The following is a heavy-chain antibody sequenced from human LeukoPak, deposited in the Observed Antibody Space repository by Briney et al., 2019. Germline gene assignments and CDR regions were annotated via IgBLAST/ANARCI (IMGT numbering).Heavy chain of an antibody. D-gene: IGHD5-12*01. CDR2: IYVSGST. V-gene: IGHV4-4*07. CDR1: GGPISSHY. CDR3: ARDRSGYSGYEGDPFDI. Sequence: SETLSLTCTVSGGPISSHYWSWIRQPAGKGLEWIGRIYVSGSTNYNPSLMTRVTMSVDMSKNQLSLNLSSVTAADTAVYFCARDRSGYSGYEGDPFDIWGQGTWSPCLQ. J-gene: IGHJ3*02.